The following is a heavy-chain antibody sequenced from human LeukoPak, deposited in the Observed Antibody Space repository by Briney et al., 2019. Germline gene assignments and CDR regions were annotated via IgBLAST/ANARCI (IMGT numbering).Heavy chain of an antibody. V-gene: IGHV3-48*04. CDR1: GFTFSSYS. Sequence: GGSLRLSCAGSGFTFSSYSMNWVRQAPGKGLEWVSYISSSSSTIYYADSVKGRFTISRDNAKNSLYLQMNSLRAEDTAVYYCAREMRPHYYYGMDVWGQGTTVTVSS. CDR2: ISSSSSTI. J-gene: IGHJ6*02. CDR3: AREMRPHYYYGMDV. D-gene: IGHD1-14*01.